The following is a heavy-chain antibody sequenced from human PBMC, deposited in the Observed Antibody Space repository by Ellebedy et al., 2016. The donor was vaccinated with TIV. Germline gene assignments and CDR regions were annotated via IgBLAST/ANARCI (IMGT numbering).Heavy chain of an antibody. CDR1: GFTFSSYS. CDR3: AREGGTHPLKRNYYGMDV. CDR2: ISSSSSTI. Sequence: GESLKISCAASGFTFSSYSMNWVRQAPGKGLEWVSYISSSSSTIYYADSVKGRFTISRDNAKNSLYLQMNSLRDEDTAVYYCAREGGTHPLKRNYYGMDVWGQGTTVTVSS. J-gene: IGHJ6*02. D-gene: IGHD2-15*01. V-gene: IGHV3-48*02.